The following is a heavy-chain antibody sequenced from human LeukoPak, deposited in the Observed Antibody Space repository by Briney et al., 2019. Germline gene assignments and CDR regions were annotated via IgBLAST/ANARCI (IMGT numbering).Heavy chain of an antibody. Sequence: SETLSLTCAVSGGSISSSNWWSWVRQPPGKGLEWIGEIYHSGSTNYNPSLKSRVTISVDKSKNQFSLELSSVTAADTAVYYCARVVAMGSGFDYWGQGTLVTVSS. V-gene: IGHV4-4*02. D-gene: IGHD2-15*01. CDR3: ARVVAMGSGFDY. CDR1: GGSISSSNW. CDR2: IYHSGST. J-gene: IGHJ4*02.